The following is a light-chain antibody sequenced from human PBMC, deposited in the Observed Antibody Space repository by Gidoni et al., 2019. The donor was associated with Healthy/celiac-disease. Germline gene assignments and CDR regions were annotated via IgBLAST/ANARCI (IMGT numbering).Light chain of an antibody. J-gene: IGKJ2*01. Sequence: PAPRSGCAGERATLACRASQGVSSNLAWYQQKPGQAPRLLIYGASTRATGIPARFSGSGSGTEFTLTISSLQSEDFAVYYCQQYNNWPYTFGQGTKLEIK. CDR2: GAS. V-gene: IGKV3-15*01. CDR1: QGVSSN. CDR3: QQYNNWPYT.